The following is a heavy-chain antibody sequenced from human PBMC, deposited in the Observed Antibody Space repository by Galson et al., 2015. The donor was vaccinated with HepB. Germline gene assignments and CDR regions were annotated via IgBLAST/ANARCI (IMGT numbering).Heavy chain of an antibody. CDR3: VRHNIYVLDH. Sequence: LRLSCAASGFTFSRYWMSWVRQTAEKGLECVANIKQEGSEKNYVDSVKGRFTISRDNAENSLYLQMNSLRAEDTGVYFCVRHNIYVLDHWGQGALVTVSS. J-gene: IGHJ4*02. D-gene: IGHD5/OR15-5a*01. V-gene: IGHV3-7*01. CDR2: IKQEGSEK. CDR1: GFTFSRYW.